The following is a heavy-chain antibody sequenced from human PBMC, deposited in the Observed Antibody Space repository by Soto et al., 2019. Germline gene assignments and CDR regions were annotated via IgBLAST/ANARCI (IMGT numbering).Heavy chain of an antibody. V-gene: IGHV4-30-4*01. CDR2: IYYSGST. Sequence: QVQLQESGPGLVKPSQTLSLTCTVSGGSISSGDYYWSWIRQPPGKGLEWIGYIYYSGSTYHNPSLKSRVTISVDTSKNQFSLKLSSVTAADTAVYYCARVQMPSTTVTDYYYGMDVWGQGTTVTVSS. D-gene: IGHD4-4*01. J-gene: IGHJ6*02. CDR1: GGSISSGDYY. CDR3: ARVQMPSTTVTDYYYGMDV.